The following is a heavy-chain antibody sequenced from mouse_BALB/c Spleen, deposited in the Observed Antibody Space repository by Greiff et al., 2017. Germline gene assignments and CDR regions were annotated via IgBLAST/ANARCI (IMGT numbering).Heavy chain of an antibody. V-gene: IGHV5-4*02. D-gene: IGHD1-2*01. CDR2: ISDGGSYT. CDR1: GFTFSDYY. CDR3: AREGATAGENAMDY. Sequence: EVHLVESGGGLVKPGGSLKLSCAASGFTFSDYYMYWVRQTPEKRLEWVATISDGGSYTYYPDSVKGRFTISRDNAKNNLYLQMSSLKSEDTAMYYCAREGATAGENAMDYWGQGTSVTVSS. J-gene: IGHJ4*01.